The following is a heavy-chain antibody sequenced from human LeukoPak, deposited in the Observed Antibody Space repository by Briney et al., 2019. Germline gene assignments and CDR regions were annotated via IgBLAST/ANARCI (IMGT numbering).Heavy chain of an antibody. D-gene: IGHD1/OR15-1a*01. J-gene: IGHJ4*02. Sequence: GGSLRLSCAASGFTFSSYWMTWVRQAPGRGLEWVANINQDGTEKYYVDSVKGRFTISRDNAKNSLYLQMNSLRAEDTAVYYCARETNNSGFDYWGQGTLVTVSS. CDR2: INQDGTEK. V-gene: IGHV3-7*01. CDR3: ARETNNSGFDY. CDR1: GFTFSSYW.